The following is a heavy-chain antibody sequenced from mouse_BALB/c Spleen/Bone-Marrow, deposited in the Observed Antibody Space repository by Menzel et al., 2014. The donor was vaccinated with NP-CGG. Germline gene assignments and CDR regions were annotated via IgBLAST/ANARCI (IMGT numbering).Heavy chain of an antibody. CDR2: IWSDGST. D-gene: IGHD1-2*01. Sequence: VQLQQSGPGLVAPSQSLSITCTVSGFSLTSYGVHWVRQPPGKGLEWLVVIWSDGSTTYNSALKSRLSISKDNSKSXVFLKVNSLQTDDTAMYYCDRSLRAYAMDYWAQSTSVPVSS. CDR3: DRSLRAYAMDY. CDR1: GFSLTSYG. V-gene: IGHV2-6*02. J-gene: IGHJ4*01.